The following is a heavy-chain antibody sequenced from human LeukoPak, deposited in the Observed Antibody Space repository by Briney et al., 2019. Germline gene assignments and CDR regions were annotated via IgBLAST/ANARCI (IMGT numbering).Heavy chain of an antibody. V-gene: IGHV4-4*02. CDR1: GGSISSSNW. D-gene: IGHD2-2*01. Sequence: SGTLSLTCAVSGGSISSSNWWSWVRQPPGKGLEWIGEIYHSGSTNYNPSLKSRVTISVDKSKNQSSLKLSSVTAADTAVYYCARWNVVVPAASHDAFDIWGQGTMVTVSS. CDR2: IYHSGST. CDR3: ARWNVVVPAASHDAFDI. J-gene: IGHJ3*02.